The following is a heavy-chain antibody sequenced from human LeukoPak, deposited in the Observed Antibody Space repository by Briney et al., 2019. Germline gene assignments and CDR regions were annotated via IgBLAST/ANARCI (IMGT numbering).Heavy chain of an antibody. CDR3: ARGVVAGTEY. CDR1: GFTFSSYS. Sequence: GGSLRLSCAASGFTFSSYSMTWVRQAPGKGLEWVSSISTSSSYIYYADSVKGRITISRDNARKSLYLQMNRLRAEDTAVYYCARGVVAGTEYWGQGTLVTVSS. V-gene: IGHV3-21*01. J-gene: IGHJ4*02. D-gene: IGHD6-19*01. CDR2: ISTSSSYI.